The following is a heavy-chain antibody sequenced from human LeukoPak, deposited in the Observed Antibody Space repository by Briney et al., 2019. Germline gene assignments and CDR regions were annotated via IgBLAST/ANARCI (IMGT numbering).Heavy chain of an antibody. CDR1: GFTFRSYG. D-gene: IGHD2-15*01. CDR2: IWYDGSNK. Sequence: GGSLRLSCAASGFTFRSYGVHWVRQAPGKALEWLAVIWYDGSNKYYADSVKGRFIVSEDNSKNMLYLQMNSLTLEDTAVYYCARAQGYPGYLDYGGQGTLVTVSS. CDR3: ARAQGYPGYLDY. V-gene: IGHV3-33*01. J-gene: IGHJ4*02.